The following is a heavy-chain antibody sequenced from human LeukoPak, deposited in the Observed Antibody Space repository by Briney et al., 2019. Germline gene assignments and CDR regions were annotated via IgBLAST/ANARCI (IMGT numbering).Heavy chain of an antibody. Sequence: PGGSLRLSCAASGFTFSSYGMHWVRQAPGKGLEWVAVIWYDGSNKYYADPVKGRFTISRDNSKNTLYLQMNSLRAEDTAVYYCARGIRYFDWLSYYWGQGTLVTVSS. CDR1: GFTFSSYG. CDR2: IWYDGSNK. J-gene: IGHJ4*02. D-gene: IGHD3-9*01. CDR3: ARGIRYFDWLSYY. V-gene: IGHV3-33*01.